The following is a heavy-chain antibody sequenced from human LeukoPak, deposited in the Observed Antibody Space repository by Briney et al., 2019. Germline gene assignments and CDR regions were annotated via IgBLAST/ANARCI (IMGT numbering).Heavy chain of an antibody. CDR1: GFTFSSYS. D-gene: IGHD3-22*01. Sequence: GGSLRLSCAASGFTFSSYSMNWVRQAPGKGLEWVSSISSSSNYIYYADSVKGRFTISRDNAKNSLYLQMNSLRAEDTAVYYCARDWTYYYDSSGSNRGYYFDYWGQGTLVTVSS. V-gene: IGHV3-21*01. CDR3: ARDWTYYYDSSGSNRGYYFDY. J-gene: IGHJ4*02. CDR2: ISSSSNYI.